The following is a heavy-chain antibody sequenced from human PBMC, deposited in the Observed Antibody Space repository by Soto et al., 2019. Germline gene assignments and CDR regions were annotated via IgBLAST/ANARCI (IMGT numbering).Heavy chain of an antibody. V-gene: IGHV4-59*08. Sequence: SETLSLTCTVSGGSISGYYLSWLRQPPGKGLEWIGYIYNIGSTNYNPSLRSRVTMSIDTSQEQFSLKLSSVTATDTAVYYCARHVNLPLAGTGFGSWGRGTLVTVSS. CDR1: GGSISGYY. D-gene: IGHD6-19*01. CDR2: IYNIGST. J-gene: IGHJ4*02. CDR3: ARHVNLPLAGTGFGS.